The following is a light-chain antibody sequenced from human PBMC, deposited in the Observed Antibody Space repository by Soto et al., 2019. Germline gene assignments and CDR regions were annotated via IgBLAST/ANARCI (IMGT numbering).Light chain of an antibody. CDR3: QQYNSYPVH. Sequence: DIQMTQSPSTLSASVGDRATITCRASQSISNWLAWYQQKPGKAPKLLIYKASSLESGVPSRFSGSGSGTEFTLTISSLQPDDFATYYCQQYNSYPVHFGQGTKLEIK. J-gene: IGKJ2*01. CDR1: QSISNW. CDR2: KAS. V-gene: IGKV1-5*03.